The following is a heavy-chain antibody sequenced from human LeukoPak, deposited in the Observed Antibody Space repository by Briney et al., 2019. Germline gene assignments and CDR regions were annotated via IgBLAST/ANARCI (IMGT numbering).Heavy chain of an antibody. CDR3: AKSRSHSSAWYGSDFDH. V-gene: IGHV3-23*01. J-gene: IGHJ4*02. CDR1: GFTFSSYA. D-gene: IGHD6-19*01. CDR2: LSGSGGDK. Sequence: GGCLRLSCAASGFTFSSYAMSWVRHAPGKGLEWLLGLSGSGGDKYDADTVNGRFTIFRDNSNNTLYLQMSSLRAEDTALYYCAKSRSHSSAWYGSDFDHWGQGTLVTVSS.